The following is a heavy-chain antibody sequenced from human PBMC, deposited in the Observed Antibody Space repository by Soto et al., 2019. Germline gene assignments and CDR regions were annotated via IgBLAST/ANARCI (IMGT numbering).Heavy chain of an antibody. CDR3: ARYTRYSSSHNWFDP. V-gene: IGHV4-34*01. J-gene: IGHJ5*02. D-gene: IGHD6-6*01. Sequence: QVQLQQWGAGLLKPSETLSLTCAVYGGSFSGYYWSWIRQPPGKGLEWIGEINHSGSTNYNPSLKSRVTIPVDTSKNQFSLKLTSVTAADTAVYYCARYTRYSSSHNWFDPWGQGTLVTVSS. CDR1: GGSFSGYY. CDR2: INHSGST.